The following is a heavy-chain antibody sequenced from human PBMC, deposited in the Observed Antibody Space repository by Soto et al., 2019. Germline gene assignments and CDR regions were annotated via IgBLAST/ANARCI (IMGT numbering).Heavy chain of an antibody. Sequence: HPGGSLRLSCAASGFTFSSYSMNWVRQAPGKGLEWVSYISSSSSTIYYADSVKGRFTISRDNAKNSLYLQMNSLRAEDTAVYYCARDWVVVVPAAKPWDYYYMDVWGKGTTVTVSS. J-gene: IGHJ6*03. V-gene: IGHV3-48*01. CDR1: GFTFSSYS. CDR2: ISSSSSTI. D-gene: IGHD2-2*01. CDR3: ARDWVVVVPAAKPWDYYYMDV.